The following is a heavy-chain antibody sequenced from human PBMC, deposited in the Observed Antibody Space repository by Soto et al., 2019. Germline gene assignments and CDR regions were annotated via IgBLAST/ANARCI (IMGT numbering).Heavy chain of an antibody. Sequence: MQMVESGGGSVQPGGSLRLSCAASGFPFSHYWMHWVRQTPGKGLVWVSRINPAGTITNYADSVEGRFTISRDNADSALFLQMNSLRAEVTAIYFCTSDTFGLRDTWVQGTLVTVPS. J-gene: IGHJ5*02. CDR1: GFPFSHYW. CDR2: INPAGTIT. CDR3: TSDTFGLRDT. V-gene: IGHV3-74*01. D-gene: IGHD3-16*01.